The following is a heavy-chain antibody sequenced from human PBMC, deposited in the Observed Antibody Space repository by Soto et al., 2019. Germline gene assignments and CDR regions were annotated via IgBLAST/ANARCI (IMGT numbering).Heavy chain of an antibody. Sequence: QVYLVQSGGGVVQPGRSLRLSCAASGFTFRNYGMHWVRQAPGRGLEWVAVIWFDGSEIYYADYVKGRFTISRDNSNIALFLQMDYLRAEDTGMYYCARYNSGHSDYWGQGTPVTVSS. CDR3: ARYNSGHSDY. CDR1: GFTFRNYG. D-gene: IGHD1-26*01. V-gene: IGHV3-33*01. J-gene: IGHJ4*02. CDR2: IWFDGSEI.